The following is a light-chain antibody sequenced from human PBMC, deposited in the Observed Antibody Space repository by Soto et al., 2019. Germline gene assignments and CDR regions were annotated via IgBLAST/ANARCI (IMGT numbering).Light chain of an antibody. Sequence: EIVLTQSPATLSLSPGERATLSCRASQSVSSYLAWYQQKPRQAPRLLIYDSSNRATGIPARFSGSGSGTLFTLTISSLEPEDFAVYYCQKRSNWPLTFXGGTTADTK. J-gene: IGKJ4*01. CDR3: QKRSNWPLT. CDR1: QSVSSY. CDR2: DSS. V-gene: IGKV3-11*01.